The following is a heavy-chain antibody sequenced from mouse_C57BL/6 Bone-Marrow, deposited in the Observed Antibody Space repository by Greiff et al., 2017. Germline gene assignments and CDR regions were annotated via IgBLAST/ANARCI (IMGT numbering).Heavy chain of an antibody. V-gene: IGHV1-54*01. CDR1: GYAFTNYL. J-gene: IGHJ4*01. CDR2: INPGSGGT. Sequence: VQLQQSGAELVRPGTSVKVSCKASGYAFTNYLIEWVKQRPGQGLEWIGVINPGSGGTNYNEKFKGKATLTADKSSSTAYMQLSSLTSEDSAVYFCARSGDYDDERYYYAMDYWGQGTSVTVSS. CDR3: ARSGDYDDERYYYAMDY. D-gene: IGHD2-4*01.